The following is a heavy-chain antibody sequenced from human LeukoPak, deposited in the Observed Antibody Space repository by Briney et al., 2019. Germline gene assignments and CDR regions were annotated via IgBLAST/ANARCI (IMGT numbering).Heavy chain of an antibody. J-gene: IGHJ4*02. V-gene: IGHV4-31*03. CDR1: GGSISSGGYY. CDR3: ASGLYGSGSYYRDY. Sequence: SETLSLTCTVSGGSISSGGYYWSWIRQHPGKGLEWIGYIYYSGSTYYNPSLKSRVTISVDTSKNQFSLKLSSVTAADTAVYYCASGLYGSGSYYRDYWGQGTLVTVPS. CDR2: IYYSGST. D-gene: IGHD3-10*01.